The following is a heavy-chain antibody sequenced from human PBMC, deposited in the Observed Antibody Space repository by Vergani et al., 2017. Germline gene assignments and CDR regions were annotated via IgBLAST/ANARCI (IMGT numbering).Heavy chain of an antibody. CDR3: ARQSAMIISQGHFDC. J-gene: IGHJ4*02. V-gene: IGHV4-39*01. CDR2: VYQSGNT. Sequence: QLQLQESGPGPVRPAETLSLTCTVSTNSISSRSHYWGWIRQSPGRGLEWIGSVYQSGNTFYNPSFKSRVTISVDTSNDQFSLRLASMAAADTAMYFCARQSAMIISQGHFDCWGQGVLVTVSS. D-gene: IGHD5-18*01. CDR1: TNSISSRSHY.